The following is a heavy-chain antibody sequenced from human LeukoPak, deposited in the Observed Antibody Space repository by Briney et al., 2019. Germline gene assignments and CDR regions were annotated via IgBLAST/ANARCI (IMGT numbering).Heavy chain of an antibody. V-gene: IGHV3-30-3*01. J-gene: IGHJ4*02. CDR1: GFTFNNYA. Sequence: PGGSLRLSCAASGFTFNNYAMHWVRQAPGKGLEWVAVISYDGSNEYYADSVKGRFTISRDNSKNTLYLQMNTLRAEDTAVYYCASTITTSGPDYWGQGTLVTVSS. CDR3: ASTITTSGPDY. D-gene: IGHD1-20*01. CDR2: ISYDGSNE.